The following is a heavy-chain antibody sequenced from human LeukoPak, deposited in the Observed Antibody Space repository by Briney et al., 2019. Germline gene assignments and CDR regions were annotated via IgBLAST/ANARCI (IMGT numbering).Heavy chain of an antibody. CDR2: ISVSGDST. CDR1: GFSFNNHA. Sequence: GGSLRLSCAASGFSFNNHAMNWVRQAPGKGLEWVSTISVSGDSTFYADSVQGRFTISRGTSRNSLSLHMNSLSAEDAAVYFCARRGGRNGWGDFDYWGQGTLVTVSS. D-gene: IGHD3-10*01. J-gene: IGHJ4*02. V-gene: IGHV3-23*01. CDR3: ARRGGRNGWGDFDY.